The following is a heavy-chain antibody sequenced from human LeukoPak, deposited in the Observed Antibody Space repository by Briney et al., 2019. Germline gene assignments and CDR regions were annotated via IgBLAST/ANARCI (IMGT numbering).Heavy chain of an antibody. CDR3: AKSRIVGAHCLDY. V-gene: IGHV1-2*02. D-gene: IGHD1-26*01. J-gene: IGHJ4*02. Sequence: VASVTLSCKPSVYTFTVYYMHWVRQAPGKGLEGMGWINPNSGGTNYAQKFQGRVTMTRDTSISTAYMELSRLRSDDTAVYYCAKSRIVGAHCLDYWGQGTLVTVSS. CDR1: VYTFTVYY. CDR2: INPNSGGT.